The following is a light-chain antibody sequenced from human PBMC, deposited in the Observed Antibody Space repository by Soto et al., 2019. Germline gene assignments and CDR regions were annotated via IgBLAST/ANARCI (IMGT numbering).Light chain of an antibody. Sequence: QSVLTQPASVTGSPGQSIAISCTGTNSEVGSFNAVSWYQQGPGKAPKLIIYEVTKRPSGVSDRFSGSKSGNTASLTISGLRAEDEADYHCCSRGGISPTYVFGTGTKDTDL. CDR2: EVT. CDR3: CSRGGISPTYV. J-gene: IGLJ1*01. V-gene: IGLV2-23*02. CDR1: NSEVGSFNA.